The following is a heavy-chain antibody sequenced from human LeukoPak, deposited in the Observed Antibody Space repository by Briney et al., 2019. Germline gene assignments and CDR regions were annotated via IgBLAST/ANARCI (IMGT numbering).Heavy chain of an antibody. CDR2: INPNSGGT. CDR3: SRADRLHGGPYLIGP. Sequence: ASVKVSCKTSGYSFTDYYMHWVRQAPGQGLEWMGWINPNSGGTSSAQKFQGRVTMTRDTSITTVYMEVNWLTSDDTAIYYCSRADRLHGGPYLIGPWGQGTLVTVSS. D-gene: IGHD2-21*01. V-gene: IGHV1-2*02. J-gene: IGHJ5*02. CDR1: GYSFTDYY.